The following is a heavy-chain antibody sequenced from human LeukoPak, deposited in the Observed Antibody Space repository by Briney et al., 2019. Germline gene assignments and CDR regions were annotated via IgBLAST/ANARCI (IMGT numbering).Heavy chain of an antibody. CDR2: IRYDGSNK. CDR3: ANGPFGELTPPYSYYYYGMDV. D-gene: IGHD3-10*01. Sequence: GGSLRLSCAASGFTFSSYGMHWVRQAPGKGLEWVAFIRYDGSNKYYADSVKGRFTISRDNSKNTLYLQMNSLRAEDTAVYYCANGPFGELTPPYSYYYYGMDVWGQGTTVTVSS. CDR1: GFTFSSYG. V-gene: IGHV3-30*02. J-gene: IGHJ6*02.